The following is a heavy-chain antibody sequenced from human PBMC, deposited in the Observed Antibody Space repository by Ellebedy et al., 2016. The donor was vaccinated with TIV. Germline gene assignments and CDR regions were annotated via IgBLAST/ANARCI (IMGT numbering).Heavy chain of an antibody. Sequence: SETLSLTXTVSGGSISSYYWSWIRQSPGKGLEWIGYIHDSGSTNYNPSLESRVTMSVDTSNNHFSLKLSSVTAADTAIYYCARRRWGFNYYFDYWGPGTLVTVSS. CDR2: IHDSGST. J-gene: IGHJ4*02. V-gene: IGHV4-59*01. D-gene: IGHD7-27*01. CDR3: ARRRWGFNYYFDY. CDR1: GGSISSYY.